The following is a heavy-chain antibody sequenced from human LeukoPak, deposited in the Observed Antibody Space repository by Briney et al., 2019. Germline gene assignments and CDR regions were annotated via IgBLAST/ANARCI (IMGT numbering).Heavy chain of an antibody. CDR1: GGSFSGYY. Sequence: PSETLSLTCAVYGGSFSGYYWSWIRQPPGKGLEWIGEINHSGSTNYNPSLKSRVTISVDTSKNQFSLKLSSVTAADTAVYYCARRVGYYDFWSGYYTGHFDYWGQGTLVTVSS. D-gene: IGHD3-3*01. CDR3: ARRVGYYDFWSGYYTGHFDY. CDR2: INHSGST. J-gene: IGHJ4*02. V-gene: IGHV4-34*01.